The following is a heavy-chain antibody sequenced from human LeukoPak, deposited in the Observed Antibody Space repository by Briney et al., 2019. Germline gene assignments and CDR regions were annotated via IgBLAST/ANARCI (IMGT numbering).Heavy chain of an antibody. J-gene: IGHJ4*02. CDR3: ARDRDSFFDY. Sequence: GGSLRLSCAASGFTFSSYSMNWVRQAPGKGLQWVSYIAGSTIYYADSVKGRFTISRDTARNSLYLQMNSLRDDDTAVYYCARDRDSFFDYWARGTRVTVSS. D-gene: IGHD3/OR15-3a*01. CDR1: GFTFSSYS. CDR2: IAGSTI. V-gene: IGHV3-48*02.